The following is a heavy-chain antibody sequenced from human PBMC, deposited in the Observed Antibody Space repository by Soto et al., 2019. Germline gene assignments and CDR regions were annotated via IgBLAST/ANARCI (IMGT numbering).Heavy chain of an antibody. V-gene: IGHV1-18*01. D-gene: IGHD2-2*01. CDR2: ISAYNGNT. CDR3: GVCLRSTSCPEDY. CDR1: GYTFTRYA. J-gene: IGHJ4*02. Sequence: ASVKVSCKASGYTFTRYAIHWVRRAPGQGLEWMGWISAYNGNTNYAQKLQGRVTMNTDASTSTAYMELRSLRSDDTAVYYCGVCLRSTSCPEDYWGQGTPVTVSS.